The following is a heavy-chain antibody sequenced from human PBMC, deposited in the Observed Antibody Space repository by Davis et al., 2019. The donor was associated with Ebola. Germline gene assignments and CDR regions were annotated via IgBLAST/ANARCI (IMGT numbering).Heavy chain of an antibody. CDR1: GFTFSSYW. CDR3: ARGRRYCSSTSCFLLDY. CDR2: IKQDGSEK. V-gene: IGHV3-7*03. Sequence: GESLKISCAASGFTFSSYWMSWVRQAPGKGLEWVANIKQDGSEKYYVDSVKGRFTISRDNAKNSLYLQMNSLRAEDTAVYYCARGRRYCSSTSCFLLDYWGQGTLVTVSS. D-gene: IGHD2-2*01. J-gene: IGHJ4*02.